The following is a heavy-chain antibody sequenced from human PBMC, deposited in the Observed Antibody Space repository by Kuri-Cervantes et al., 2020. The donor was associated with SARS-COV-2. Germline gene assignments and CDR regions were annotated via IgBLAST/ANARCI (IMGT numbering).Heavy chain of an antibody. Sequence: GESLKISCAASGFTFSSYSMNWVRQAPGKGLEWVSSISSSSSYIYYADSVKGRFAISRDNAKNSLFLQMSSLRVEDSALYYCARDGLYCSGGSCYFGTVDCWGQGTLVTVSS. CDR3: ARDGLYCSGGSCYFGTVDC. CDR1: GFTFSSYS. CDR2: ISSSSSYI. D-gene: IGHD2-15*01. V-gene: IGHV3-21*01. J-gene: IGHJ4*02.